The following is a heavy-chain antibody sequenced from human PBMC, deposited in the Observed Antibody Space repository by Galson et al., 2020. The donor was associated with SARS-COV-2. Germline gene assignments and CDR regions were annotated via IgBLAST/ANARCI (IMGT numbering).Heavy chain of an antibody. D-gene: IGHD3-3*01. Sequence: ASVKVSCKASGYTFTSYGISWVRQAPGQGLEWMGWISAYNGNTNSAQKLQGRVTMTTDTSTSTTYMELRSLRSDDTAVYDCARLGHDFWGGAYYYYYGMDVWGQGTTVTVSS. V-gene: IGHV1-18*01. CDR2: ISAYNGNT. CDR1: GYTFTSYG. J-gene: IGHJ6*02. CDR3: ARLGHDFWGGAYYYYYGMDV.